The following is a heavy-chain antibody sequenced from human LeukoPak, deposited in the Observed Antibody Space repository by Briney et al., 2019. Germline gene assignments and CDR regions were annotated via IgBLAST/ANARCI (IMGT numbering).Heavy chain of an antibody. Sequence: PSETLSLTCAASGGSISSSNWWSWVRQPPGKGLEWIGEIYHSGSTNYNPSLKSRVTISVDKSKNQFSLKLSSVTAADTAVYYCARSADTAMVSGSYYYMDVWGKGTTVTASS. CDR2: IYHSGST. CDR3: ARSADTAMVSGSYYYMDV. CDR1: GGSISSSNW. J-gene: IGHJ6*03. V-gene: IGHV4-4*02. D-gene: IGHD5-18*01.